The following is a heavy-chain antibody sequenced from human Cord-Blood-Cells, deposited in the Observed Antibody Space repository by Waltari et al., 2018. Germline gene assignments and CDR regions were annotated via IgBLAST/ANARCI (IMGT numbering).Heavy chain of an antibody. D-gene: IGHD1-1*01. J-gene: IGHJ6*03. CDR1: GGTFSSYA. V-gene: IGHV1-69*01. CDR3: ARDNEGLERRDYYYYYYMDV. Sequence: QVQLVQSGAEVKKPGSSVKVSCKASGGTFSSYAISWVRQAPGQGLEWMGGIIPIFGTANYAQKFQGRVTITTDESTSTAYMELSSLRSEDTAVYYCARDNEGLERRDYYYYYYMDVWGKGTTVTVSS. CDR2: IIPIFGTA.